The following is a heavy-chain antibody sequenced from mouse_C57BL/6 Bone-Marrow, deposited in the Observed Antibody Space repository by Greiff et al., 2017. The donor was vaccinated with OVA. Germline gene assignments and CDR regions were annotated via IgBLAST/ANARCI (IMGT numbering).Heavy chain of an antibody. CDR3: ASHLITTVPWFAY. CDR2: IRNKANGYTT. D-gene: IGHD1-1*01. CDR1: GFTFTDYY. V-gene: IGHV7-3*01. J-gene: IGHJ3*01. Sequence: EVKLMESGGGLVQPGGSLSLSCAASGFTFTDYYMSWVRQPPGKALEWLGFIRNKANGYTTEYSASVKGRFTISRDNSQSILYLQMNALRAEDSATYYCASHLITTVPWFAYWGQGTLVTVSA.